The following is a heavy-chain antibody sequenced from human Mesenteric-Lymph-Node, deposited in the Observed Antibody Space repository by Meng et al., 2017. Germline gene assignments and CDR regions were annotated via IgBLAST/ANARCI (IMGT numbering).Heavy chain of an antibody. CDR3: ARNVRLRDGYNSDY. CDR2: ISSSSSYI. D-gene: IGHD5-24*01. Sequence: EVQLVESGGGLVKPGGSLRFSCAASGLPFSSYSMNWVRQAPGKGLEWVSSISSSSSYIYYADSVKGRFTISRDNAKNSLYLQMNSLRAEDTAVYYCARNVRLRDGYNSDYWGQGTLVTVSS. V-gene: IGHV3-21*01. CDR1: GLPFSSYS. J-gene: IGHJ4*02.